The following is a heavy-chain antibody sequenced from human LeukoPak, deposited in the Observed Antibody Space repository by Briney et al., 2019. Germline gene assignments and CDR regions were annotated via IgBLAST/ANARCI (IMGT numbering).Heavy chain of an antibody. D-gene: IGHD3-10*01. Sequence: SETLSLTCTVSGGSISSYYWSWIRQPPGKGLEWIGYIYYSGSTNYNPSLKSRVTISVDTSKNQFSLKLSSVTAADTAVYYCARHSGLWFGVNDAFDIWGQGTMVTVSS. V-gene: IGHV4-59*08. CDR2: IYYSGST. CDR3: ARHSGLWFGVNDAFDI. J-gene: IGHJ3*02. CDR1: GGSISSYY.